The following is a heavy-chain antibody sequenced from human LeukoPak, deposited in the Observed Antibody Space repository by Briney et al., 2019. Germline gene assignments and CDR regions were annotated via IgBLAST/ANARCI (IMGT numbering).Heavy chain of an antibody. Sequence: PGGSLRLSCAASGLTFSSYWMSWVRHLPGKGLEWVAKIKQDGSEKYYVDSVKGRFTISRDNTRDSLYLQMNSLRAEDTAVYFCARGRHGDHVSLFEYWGQGTLVTVSS. CDR1: GLTFSSYW. D-gene: IGHD3-10*02. CDR2: IKQDGSEK. V-gene: IGHV3-7*01. CDR3: ARGRHGDHVSLFEY. J-gene: IGHJ4*02.